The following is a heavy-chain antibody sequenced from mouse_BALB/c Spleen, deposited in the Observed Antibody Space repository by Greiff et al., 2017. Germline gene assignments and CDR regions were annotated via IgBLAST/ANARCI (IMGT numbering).Heavy chain of an antibody. J-gene: IGHJ4*01. Sequence: DVQLVESGGGLVKPGGSLKLSCAASGFAFSSYDMSWVRQTPEKRLEWVAYISSGGGSTYYPDTVKGRFTISRDNAKNTLYLQMSSLKSEDTAMYYCARRSQYGNYAMDYWGQGTSVTVSS. CDR3: ARRSQYGNYAMDY. CDR2: ISSGGGST. CDR1: GFAFSSYD. D-gene: IGHD2-10*02. V-gene: IGHV5-12-1*01.